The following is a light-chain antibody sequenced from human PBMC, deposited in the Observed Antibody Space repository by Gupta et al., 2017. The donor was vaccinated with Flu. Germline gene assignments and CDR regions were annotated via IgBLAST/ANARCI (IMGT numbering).Light chain of an antibody. CDR1: QNIGGA. CDR2: YTS. V-gene: IGKV6-21*01. Sequence: EKVTITCRASQNIGGALHWYRQKPDQSPELLIRYTSQSGSGVPSRFSGSGSGTDFTLTINGLEAEDAATYYCQQSSILPGTFGQGTKVEIK. CDR3: QQSSILPGT. J-gene: IGKJ1*01.